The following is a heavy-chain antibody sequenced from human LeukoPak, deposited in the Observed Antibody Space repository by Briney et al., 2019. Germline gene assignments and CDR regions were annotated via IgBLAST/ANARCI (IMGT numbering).Heavy chain of an antibody. D-gene: IGHD6-13*01. CDR2: ISGSGGST. Sequence: GGSLRLSCAASGFTFSSYAMNWVRQAPGKGLEWVSAISGSGGSTYYADSVKGRFTISRDNAKNSLYLQMNSLRAEDTAVYYCARVRSWVDYWGQGTLVTVSS. CDR1: GFTFSSYA. J-gene: IGHJ4*02. V-gene: IGHV3-23*01. CDR3: ARVRSWVDY.